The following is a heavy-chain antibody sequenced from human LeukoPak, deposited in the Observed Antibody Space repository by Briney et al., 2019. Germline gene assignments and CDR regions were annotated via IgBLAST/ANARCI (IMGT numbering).Heavy chain of an antibody. J-gene: IGHJ4*02. D-gene: IGHD6-19*01. CDR1: GYTFTDYA. V-gene: IGHV1-3*03. CDR3: ARGGQQWRGGNYFDS. CDR2: ITTGRDET. Sequence: GASVKVSCKASGYTFTDYALHWVRQAPGQSLEWMGWITTGRDETRYSQDFQRRITLTRDKSANTVYMDLSDLTSEDTAVYYCARGGQQWRGGNYFDSWGQGTLVAVSS.